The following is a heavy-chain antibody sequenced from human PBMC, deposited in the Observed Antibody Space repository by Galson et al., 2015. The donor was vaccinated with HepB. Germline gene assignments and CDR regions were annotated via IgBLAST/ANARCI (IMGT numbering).Heavy chain of an antibody. CDR2: VGLTGDT. V-gene: IGHV3-13*01. J-gene: IGHJ3*02. CDR1: GFTVSNYD. Sequence: SLRLSCAASGFTVSNYDMHWVRQVTGKGLEWVSVVGLTGDTYYAGSVKGRFTISRENAKNSLYLHMNSLRAGDTAVYFCARWRDYHIKGYDSVNAFDMWGQGTAVTVSS. D-gene: IGHD3-3*01. CDR3: ARWRDYHIKGYDSVNAFDM.